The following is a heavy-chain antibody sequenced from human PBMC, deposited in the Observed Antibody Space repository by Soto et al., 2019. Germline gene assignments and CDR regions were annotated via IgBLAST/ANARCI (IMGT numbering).Heavy chain of an antibody. CDR3: ARPYYYDSSAYTGDSYGMDV. CDR1: GYTFTSYG. J-gene: IGHJ6*02. V-gene: IGHV1-18*04. Sequence: ASVKVSCKASGYTFTSYGISWVRQAPGQGLEWMGWISAYNGNTNYAQKLQGRVTMTTDTSTSTAYMELRSLRSDDTAVYYCARPYYYDSSAYTGDSYGMDVWGQGTKVTVSS. CDR2: ISAYNGNT. D-gene: IGHD3-22*01.